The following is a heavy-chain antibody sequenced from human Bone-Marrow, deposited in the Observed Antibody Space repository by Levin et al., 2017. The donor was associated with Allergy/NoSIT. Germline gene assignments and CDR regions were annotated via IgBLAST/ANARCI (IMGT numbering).Heavy chain of an antibody. CDR2: LSDDGTTY. CDR3: ARANRGGVSFLIEF. D-gene: IGHD3-16*01. Sequence: LSLTCAGSGFTFSSYALHWARQAPGKGLEWVAVLSDDGTTYYYADSVRGRFTISRDNSKNTLYLQMNSLRAEDTAVYFCARANRGGVSFLIEFWGQGTQVTVSS. J-gene: IGHJ4*02. V-gene: IGHV3-30-3*01. CDR1: GFTFSSYA.